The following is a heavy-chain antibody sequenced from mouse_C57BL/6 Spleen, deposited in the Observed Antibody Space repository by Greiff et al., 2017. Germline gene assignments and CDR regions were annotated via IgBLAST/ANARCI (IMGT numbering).Heavy chain of an antibody. Sequence: EVTLMESGGGLVKPGGSLKLSCAASGFTFSSYALSWVRQTPDKRLEWVATISDGGSYTYYPDNVTGRFTISRDNAKNNQCLQRSHLKSEDTAMYYCARYNEDLVYYYAMDYWGQGTSVTVSS. V-gene: IGHV5-4*03. CDR2: ISDGGSYT. J-gene: IGHJ4*01. D-gene: IGHD1-3*01. CDR1: GFTFSSYA. CDR3: ARYNEDLVYYYAMDY.